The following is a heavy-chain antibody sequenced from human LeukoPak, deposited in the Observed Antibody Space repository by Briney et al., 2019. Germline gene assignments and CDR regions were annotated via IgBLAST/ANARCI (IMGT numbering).Heavy chain of an antibody. CDR2: ISSSGSTI. CDR1: GFTFSDYY. CDR3: VAVVIQLLDAFDI. V-gene: IGHV3-11*01. Sequence: PGGSLRLSCAASGFTFSDYYMSWIRQAPGKGLEWVSYISSSGSTIYYADSVKGRFTISRDNAKNSLYLQMNSLRAEDTAVYYCVAVVIQLLDAFDIWGQGTMVTVSS. J-gene: IGHJ3*02. D-gene: IGHD2-2*01.